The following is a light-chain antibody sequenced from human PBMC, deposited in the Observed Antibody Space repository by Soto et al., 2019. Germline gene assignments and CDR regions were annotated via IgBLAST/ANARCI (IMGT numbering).Light chain of an antibody. Sequence: EIVLTQSPGTLSLSPGERATLSCRASQSVSSSYLAWYQQKPGQAPRLLIYGASSRATVIPDRFSCSGSGTGLSLTISRLEPEEFAVYYCQQYGSSSITFGQGTRLEIK. CDR3: QQYGSSSIT. CDR1: QSVSSSY. V-gene: IGKV3-20*01. CDR2: GAS. J-gene: IGKJ5*01.